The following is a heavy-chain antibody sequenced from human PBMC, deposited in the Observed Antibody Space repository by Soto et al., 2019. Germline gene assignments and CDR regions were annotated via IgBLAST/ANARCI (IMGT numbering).Heavy chain of an antibody. Sequence: SETLSLTCTVSGGSISSGDYYWSWIRQPPGKGLEWIGYIYYSGSTYYNPSLESRVTISVDTSKNQFSLKLSSVTAADTAVYYCARSRGTIFGVVLDAFDIWGQGTMVTVSS. D-gene: IGHD3-3*01. V-gene: IGHV4-30-4*01. CDR2: IYYSGST. J-gene: IGHJ3*02. CDR3: ARSRGTIFGVVLDAFDI. CDR1: GGSISSGDYY.